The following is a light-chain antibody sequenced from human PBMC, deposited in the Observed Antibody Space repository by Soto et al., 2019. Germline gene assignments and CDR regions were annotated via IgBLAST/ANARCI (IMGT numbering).Light chain of an antibody. CDR2: DAS. CDR3: QQYDTYST. Sequence: AIQLTQSPSSLSASVGDRVTITCRASQGISSYLAWYQQKPGKTPNLLIYDASNLGSGVPSRFSGSGSGTEFTLTISSLQPDDFATYYCQQYDTYSTFGQGTKVDIK. CDR1: QGISSY. J-gene: IGKJ1*01. V-gene: IGKV1-13*02.